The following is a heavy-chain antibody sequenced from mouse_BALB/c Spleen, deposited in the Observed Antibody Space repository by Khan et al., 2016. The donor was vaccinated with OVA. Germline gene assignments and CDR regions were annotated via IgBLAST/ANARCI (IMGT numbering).Heavy chain of an antibody. D-gene: IGHD2-1*01. CDR2: INTYTGDP. J-gene: IGHJ2*01. V-gene: IGHV9-3*02. CDR1: GYTFTNYG. CDR3: ARDGGNYVIDY. Sequence: QIQLVQSGPELKKPGETVKISCKASGYTFTNYGMNWVKQAPGKGLQWMGWINTYTGDPTYAEELKGRFAFSLETSASPAYLQISNLKNDDTATYFCARDGGNYVIDYWGQGTTLTGSS.